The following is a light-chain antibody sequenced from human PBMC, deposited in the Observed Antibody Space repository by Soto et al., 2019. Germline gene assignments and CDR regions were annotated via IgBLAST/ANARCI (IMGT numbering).Light chain of an antibody. CDR2: EVS. CDR1: SSDVGGYKY. Sequence: QSVLTQPASVSGSPGQSITISCTGTSSDVGGYKYVSWYQQHPGKAPKLIIYEVSNRPSGVSYRFSGSKSGNTASLTISGLQAEDEADYYCSSYTSSSTLRVFGGGTQLTVL. J-gene: IGLJ3*02. CDR3: SSYTSSSTLRV. V-gene: IGLV2-14*01.